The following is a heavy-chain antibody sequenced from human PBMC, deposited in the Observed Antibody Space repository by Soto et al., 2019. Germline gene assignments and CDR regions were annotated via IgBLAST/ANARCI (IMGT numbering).Heavy chain of an antibody. CDR3: AIITYICGSYHHGDARDI. V-gene: IGHV1-46*01. CDR2: INPSGGST. Sequence: GTSVKVSCKASGYTFTSYYMHWVRQAPGQGLEWMGIINPSGGSTSYAQKFQGRVTMTRDTSTSTVYMELSSLRSEDTAVYYCAIITYICGSYHHGDARDISGQG. J-gene: IGHJ3*02. CDR1: GYTFTSYY. D-gene: IGHD1-26*01.